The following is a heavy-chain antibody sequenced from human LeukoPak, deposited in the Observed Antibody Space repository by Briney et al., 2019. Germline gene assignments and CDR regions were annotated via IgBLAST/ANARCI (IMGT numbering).Heavy chain of an antibody. D-gene: IGHD6-19*01. CDR3: ARGGQWLDY. J-gene: IGHJ4*02. Sequence: PSQSLSLACTVSGGSISSYYSTCIRHPAGEGLEWIGRIFTSGSNDYNPSLMSRVTMSFDTSKSQFSLRLSSVTAAATAVYYCARGGQWLDYWGQGTLVYVSS. V-gene: IGHV4-4*07. CDR2: IFTSGSN. CDR1: GGSISSYY.